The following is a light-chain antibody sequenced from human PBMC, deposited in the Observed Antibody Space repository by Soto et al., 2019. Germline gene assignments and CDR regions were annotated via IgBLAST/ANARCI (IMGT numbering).Light chain of an antibody. CDR1: SSDVGGYNY. CDR3: SSYTSSSFYV. V-gene: IGLV2-14*01. CDR2: EVS. Sequence: QSALTQPASVSGSPGQSITISCTRTSSDVGGYNYVSWYQQHPGKAPKLMIYEVSNRPSGVSNRFSGSKSGNTASLTISGLQAEDEADYYCSSYTSSSFYVFGTGTKVTVL. J-gene: IGLJ1*01.